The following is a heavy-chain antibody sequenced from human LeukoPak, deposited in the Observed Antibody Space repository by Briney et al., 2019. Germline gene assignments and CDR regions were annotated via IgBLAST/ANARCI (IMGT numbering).Heavy chain of an antibody. CDR3: ARDRFSAGTDRNNWFDP. D-gene: IGHD6-13*01. CDR2: ISSSGSTM. J-gene: IGHJ5*02. CDR1: GFIFSDYY. V-gene: IGHV3-11*04. Sequence: PGGSLRLSCAASGFIFSDYYMSWIRQAPGKGLEWVSYISSSGSTMYYTDSVKGRFTISRDNAKDSLYLQMSSLRAEDTAVYYCARDRFSAGTDRNNWFDPWGQGTLVTVSS.